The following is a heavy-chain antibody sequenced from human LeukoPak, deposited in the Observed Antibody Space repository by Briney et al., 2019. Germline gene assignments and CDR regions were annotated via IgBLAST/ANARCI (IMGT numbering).Heavy chain of an antibody. CDR1: GYTFTSYG. J-gene: IGHJ4*02. CDR3: ARSIRIQLWLPPSY. V-gene: IGHV1-18*01. Sequence: ASVKVSCKASGYTFTSYGISWVRQAPGQGLEWMGWISAYNGNTDYAQKFQGRVTMTTDTSTNTAYMELSRLRSDDTAVYYCARSIRIQLWLPPSYWGQGTLVTVSS. D-gene: IGHD5-18*01. CDR2: ISAYNGNT.